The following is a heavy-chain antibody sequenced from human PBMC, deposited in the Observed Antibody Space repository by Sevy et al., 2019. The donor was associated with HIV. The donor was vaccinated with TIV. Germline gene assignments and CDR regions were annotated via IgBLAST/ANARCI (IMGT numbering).Heavy chain of an antibody. CDR2: IIPIFGTA. CDR1: GGTFSSYA. V-gene: IGHV1-69*13. J-gene: IGHJ3*02. CDR3: ARSLSAYCGGDCPGGAFDI. D-gene: IGHD2-21*02. Sequence: ASVKVSCKASGGTFSSYAISWVRQAPGQGLEWMGGIIPIFGTANYAQKFQGRVTITADESTSTAYMELSSLRSEDTAVDYCARSLSAYCGGDCPGGAFDIWGQGTMVTVSS.